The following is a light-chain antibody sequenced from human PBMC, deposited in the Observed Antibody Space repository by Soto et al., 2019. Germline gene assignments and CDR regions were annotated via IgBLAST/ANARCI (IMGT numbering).Light chain of an antibody. Sequence: DIQMTQSPSSLSASVGDRVTITCQASQDISNYLNWYQQKPGKAPKLLIYDASNLETGVPSRFSGSGSGTDFTFTISSLQPEDIATYYCQQYDNLLRHFTFGPGTNVDIK. V-gene: IGKV1-33*01. CDR2: DAS. CDR1: QDISNY. CDR3: QQYDNLLRHFT. J-gene: IGKJ3*01.